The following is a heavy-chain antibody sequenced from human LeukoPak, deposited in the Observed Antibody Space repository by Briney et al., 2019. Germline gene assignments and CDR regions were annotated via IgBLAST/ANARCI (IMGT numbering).Heavy chain of an antibody. Sequence: GGSLRLSCAASGFTFSSYWMNWARQAPGKGLEWVASINHNGNVNYYVDSVKGRFTISRDNAKNSLYLQMSNLGAEDTAVYFCARGGGLDVWGQGATVTVSS. CDR2: INHNGNVN. CDR1: GFTFSSYW. J-gene: IGHJ6*02. CDR3: ARGGGLDV. V-gene: IGHV3-7*03. D-gene: IGHD3-16*01.